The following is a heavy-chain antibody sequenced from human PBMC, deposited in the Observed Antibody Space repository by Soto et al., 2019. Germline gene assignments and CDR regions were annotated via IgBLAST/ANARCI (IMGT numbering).Heavy chain of an antibody. CDR1: GFTFSSYA. V-gene: IGHV3-21*01. CDR2: ISSSSSYI. J-gene: IGHJ5*02. Sequence: GGSLRLSCAASGFTFSSYAMSWVRQAPGKGLEWVSAISSSSSYIYYADSVKGRFTISRDNAKNSLYLQMNSLRAEDTAVYYCARESYYGSGSYYPNWFDPWGQGTLVTVSS. D-gene: IGHD3-10*01. CDR3: ARESYYGSGSYYPNWFDP.